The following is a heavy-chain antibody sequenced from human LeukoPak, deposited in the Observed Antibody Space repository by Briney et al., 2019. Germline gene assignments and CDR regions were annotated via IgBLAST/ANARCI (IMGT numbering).Heavy chain of an antibody. D-gene: IGHD3-10*01. CDR3: AEDYSRSVRRYNYMDV. Sequence: SETLSLTCTVSGGSISSYYWSWIRQPAGKGRERIGRVYSSGSPNYYPSLKSRVTLPVDTTKHQFSLKLSSVTAAPTAVYCCAEDYSRSVRRYNYMDVWGKGNPVTVSS. V-gene: IGHV4-4*07. CDR2: VYSSGSP. J-gene: IGHJ6*03. CDR1: GGSISSYY.